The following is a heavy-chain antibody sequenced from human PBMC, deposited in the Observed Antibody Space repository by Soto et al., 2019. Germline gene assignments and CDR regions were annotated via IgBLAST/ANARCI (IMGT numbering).Heavy chain of an antibody. J-gene: IGHJ6*02. V-gene: IGHV3-30*18. Sequence: GGSLRLSCAASGFTFSSYGMHWVRQAPGKGLEWVAVISYDGSNKYYADSVKGRFTISRDNSKNTLYLQMNSLRAEDTAVYYCAKDKTGTTRLYYYYGMDVWGQGTTVTVSS. D-gene: IGHD1-1*01. CDR2: ISYDGSNK. CDR1: GFTFSSYG. CDR3: AKDKTGTTRLYYYYGMDV.